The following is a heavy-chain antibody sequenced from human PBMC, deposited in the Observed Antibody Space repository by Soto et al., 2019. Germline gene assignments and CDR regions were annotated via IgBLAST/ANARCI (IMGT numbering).Heavy chain of an antibody. V-gene: IGHV3-23*01. CDR1: GFTIKSHA. D-gene: IGHD1-26*01. Sequence: EVHLLESGGGLVQPGGSLRLSCAVSGFTIKSHAMGWVRQAPGKGLEWVSAIGPRGRDTYFADSVKGRFTISRDNSENTVSLQMYSLRADDTAVYYCAILGGTYYVFDFWGQGTLVTVS. J-gene: IGHJ3*01. CDR3: AILGGTYYVFDF. CDR2: IGPRGRDT.